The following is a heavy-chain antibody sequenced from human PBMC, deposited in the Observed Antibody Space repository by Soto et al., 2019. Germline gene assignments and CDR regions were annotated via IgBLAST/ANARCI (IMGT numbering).Heavy chain of an antibody. V-gene: IGHV3-30*18. CDR3: AKDPSGYCSSTSCYFSPDY. D-gene: IGHD2-2*01. CDR2: ISYDGSNK. Sequence: PGGSLRLSCAASGFTFSSYGMHWVRQAPGKGLEWVAVISYDGSNKYYADSVKGRFTISRDNSKNTLYLQMNSLRAEDTAVYYCAKDPSGYCSSTSCYFSPDYWGQGTLVTVSS. CDR1: GFTFSSYG. J-gene: IGHJ4*02.